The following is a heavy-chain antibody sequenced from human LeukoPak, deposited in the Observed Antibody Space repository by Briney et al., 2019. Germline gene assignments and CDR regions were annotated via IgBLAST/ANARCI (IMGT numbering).Heavy chain of an antibody. J-gene: IGHJ6*03. CDR2: ISAYNGNT. V-gene: IGHV1-18*01. CDR3: ARSRYYYDSSGYWYMDV. D-gene: IGHD3-22*01. CDR1: GYTFTSYG. Sequence: GASVKVSCKASGYTFTSYGISWVRQAPGQGLERMGWISAYNGNTNYAQKLQGRVTMTTDTSTSTAYMELRSLRSDDTAVYYCARSRYYYDSSGYWYMDVWGKGTTVTISS.